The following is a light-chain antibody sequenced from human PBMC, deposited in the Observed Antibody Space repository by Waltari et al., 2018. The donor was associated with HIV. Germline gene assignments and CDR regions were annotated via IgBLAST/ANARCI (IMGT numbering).Light chain of an antibody. CDR2: DDN. J-gene: IGLJ2*01. Sequence: NFMLTQPHSVSESPGKTVTISCTRSRGSIATNYVQWYQQRPGSAPITLIYDDNQRPSGVPDRFSGSIASSSNSASLTISGLKTEDEADYYCQSYSSSTVVFGGGTKLTVL. CDR1: RGSIATNY. V-gene: IGLV6-57*03. CDR3: QSYSSSTVV.